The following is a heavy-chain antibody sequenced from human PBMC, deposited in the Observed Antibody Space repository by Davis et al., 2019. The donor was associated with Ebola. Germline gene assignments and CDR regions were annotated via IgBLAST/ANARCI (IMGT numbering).Heavy chain of an antibody. V-gene: IGHV1-69*13. J-gene: IGHJ4*02. Sequence: SVKVSCKASGGTFSSYAISWVRQAPGQGLEWMGGIIPIFGTANYAQKFQGRVTITADESTSTAYMELSSLRSEDTAVYYCARGYCSGGSCYRVPFDYWGQGTLVTVSS. D-gene: IGHD2-15*01. CDR1: GGTFSSYA. CDR2: IIPIFGTA. CDR3: ARGYCSGGSCYRVPFDY.